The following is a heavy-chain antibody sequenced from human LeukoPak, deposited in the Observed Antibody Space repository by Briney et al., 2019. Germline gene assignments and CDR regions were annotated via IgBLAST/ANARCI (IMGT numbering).Heavy chain of an antibody. CDR3: ARALGWASSGPIDY. Sequence: PGGSLRLSCAASGFTFSSYATHWVRQAPGKGLEYVSAISTDGGSTYYGNSVGGRFTISRDNSKNTLYLQMGSLRVEDMAVYYCARALGWASSGPIDYWGQGTLVSVSS. V-gene: IGHV3-64*01. J-gene: IGHJ4*02. D-gene: IGHD3-22*01. CDR2: ISTDGGST. CDR1: GFTFSSYA.